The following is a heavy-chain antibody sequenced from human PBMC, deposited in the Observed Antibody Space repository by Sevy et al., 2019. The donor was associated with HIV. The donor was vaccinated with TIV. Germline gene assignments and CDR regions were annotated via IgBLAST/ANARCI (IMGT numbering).Heavy chain of an antibody. Sequence: GGSLRLSCAASGFTFSSYAMHWVRQAPGKGLEWVAVIPYDGSNKYYADSVKGRFTISRDNSKNTLYLQMNSLRAEDTAVYYCARDCEEKLASYYYYGMDVWGQGTTVTVSS. V-gene: IGHV3-30-3*01. CDR3: ARDCEEKLASYYYYGMDV. CDR2: IPYDGSNK. J-gene: IGHJ6*02. CDR1: GFTFSSYA. D-gene: IGHD6-6*01.